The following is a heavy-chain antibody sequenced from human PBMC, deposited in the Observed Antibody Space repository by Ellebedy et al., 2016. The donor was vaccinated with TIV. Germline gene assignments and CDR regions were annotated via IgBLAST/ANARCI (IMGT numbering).Heavy chain of an antibody. CDR3: ARDRDYDDQNRLDP. CDR2: MNPNSGNT. J-gene: IGHJ5*02. D-gene: IGHD4-17*01. Sequence: AASVKVSCKASGYTFTSYDINWVRQATGQGLEWMGWMNPNSGNTGSAQKFQGRVTMTRNTSISTAYMELSSMRSEDTAVYYCARDRDYDDQNRLDPWGQGTLVTVSS. V-gene: IGHV1-8*01. CDR1: GYTFTSYD.